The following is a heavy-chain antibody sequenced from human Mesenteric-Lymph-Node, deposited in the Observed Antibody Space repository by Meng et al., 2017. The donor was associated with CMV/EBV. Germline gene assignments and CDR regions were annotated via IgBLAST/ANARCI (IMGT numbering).Heavy chain of an antibody. V-gene: IGHV3-48*04. CDR2: ISTGSGTI. CDR3: ARGGMAMTLDY. J-gene: IGHJ4*02. Sequence: GGSLRLSCAASGFTFTSYTMNWVRQAPGKGLEWLSYISTGSGTIYYADSVKGRFTISRDNAKNSLYLHMNSLRGEDTAVYYCARGGMAMTLDYWGQGTPVTVSS. D-gene: IGHD2-21*02. CDR1: GFTFTSYT.